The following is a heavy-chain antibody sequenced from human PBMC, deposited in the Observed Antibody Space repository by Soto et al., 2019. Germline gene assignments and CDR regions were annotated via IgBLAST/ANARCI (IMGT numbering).Heavy chain of an antibody. D-gene: IGHD3-22*01. V-gene: IGHV1-3*01. Sequence: ASVKVSCKASGYTFTNYAMHWVRQAPGQRLEWMGWINAGNGNTKYSQKFQGRVTITRDTSASTAYMEISSLRSEDTAVYYCADSSGYYYPSTLQHWGQGTLVTVSS. CDR1: GYTFTNYA. CDR3: ADSSGYYYPSTLQH. CDR2: INAGNGNT. J-gene: IGHJ1*01.